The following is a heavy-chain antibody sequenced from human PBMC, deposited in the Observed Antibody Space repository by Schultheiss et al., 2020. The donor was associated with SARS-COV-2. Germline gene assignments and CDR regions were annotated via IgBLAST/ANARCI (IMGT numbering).Heavy chain of an antibody. V-gene: IGHV4-61*08. CDR1: GGSISSGGYY. CDR3: ARLSPYYDFWSGYQGPYYYGMDV. CDR2: MYYSGNT. D-gene: IGHD3-3*01. Sequence: SQTLSLTCTVSGGSISSGGYYWSWIRQPPGKGLEWIAYMYYSGNTSYNPSLKSRVTISVDTSKNQFSLKLSSVTAADTAVYYCARLSPYYDFWSGYQGPYYYGMDVWGQGTTVTVSS. J-gene: IGHJ6*02.